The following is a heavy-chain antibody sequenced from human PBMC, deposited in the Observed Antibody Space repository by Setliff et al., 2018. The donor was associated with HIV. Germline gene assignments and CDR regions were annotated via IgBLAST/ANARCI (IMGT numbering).Heavy chain of an antibody. V-gene: IGHV4-39*01. D-gene: IGHD3-9*01. Sequence: TSETLSLTCTVSGGSISSHYWGWIRQTPGTGLEWIGSIDSTGSTYYKPSLTSRVTISIDTSKNQFSLRLTSVTAADTALYYCARHEEGRINGPGGRYYYYHYMDVWGKGTTVTVSS. CDR3: ARHEEGRINGPGGRYYYYHYMDV. CDR2: IDSTGST. J-gene: IGHJ6*03. CDR1: GGSISSHY.